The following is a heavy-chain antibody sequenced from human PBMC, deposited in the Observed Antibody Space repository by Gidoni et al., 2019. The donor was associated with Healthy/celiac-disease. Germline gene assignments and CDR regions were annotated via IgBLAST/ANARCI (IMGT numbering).Heavy chain of an antibody. D-gene: IGHD2-15*01. Sequence: QVQLVQSGAEVKKPGASVKVSCKASGYTFTGYYMHWVRQAPGQGLEWMGWINPNSGGTNYAQKFQGWVTMTRDTSISTAYMELSRLRSDDTAVYYCARGPHCSGGSCPFDPWGQGTLVTVSS. CDR2: INPNSGGT. CDR3: ARGPHCSGGSCPFDP. CDR1: GYTFTGYY. J-gene: IGHJ5*02. V-gene: IGHV1-2*04.